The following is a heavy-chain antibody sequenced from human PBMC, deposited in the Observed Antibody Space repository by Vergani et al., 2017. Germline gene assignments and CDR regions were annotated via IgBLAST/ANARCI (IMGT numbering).Heavy chain of an antibody. D-gene: IGHD3-10*01. CDR3: ARVSAYYGSGSYYNEVYYFDY. CDR2: IIPIFGTA. Sequence: QVQLVQSGAEVKKPGSSVKVSCKTSGGTFKSNTFSWVRQAPGQGLEWMGGIIPIFGTANYAQKFQGRVTITADESTSTAYMELSSLRSEDTAVYYCARVSAYYGSGSYYNEVYYFDYWGQGTLVTVSS. J-gene: IGHJ4*02. CDR1: GGTFKSNT. V-gene: IGHV1-69*01.